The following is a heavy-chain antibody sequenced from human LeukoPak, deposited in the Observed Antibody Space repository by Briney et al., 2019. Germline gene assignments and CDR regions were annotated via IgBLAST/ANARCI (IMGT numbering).Heavy chain of an antibody. D-gene: IGHD2-2*01. V-gene: IGHV3-30*18. J-gene: IGHJ4*02. CDR2: ISYDGRNI. CDR1: GFTFSNFW. CDR3: AKGPLRGTAAAIDY. Sequence: GGSLRLSCAAFGFTFSNFWMHWVRQAPGKGLEWVAVISYDGRNIHYPDSVKGRFTISRDISTDTLWLQMDSLRTEDTAVYYCAKGPLRGTAAAIDYWGQGTLVTVSS.